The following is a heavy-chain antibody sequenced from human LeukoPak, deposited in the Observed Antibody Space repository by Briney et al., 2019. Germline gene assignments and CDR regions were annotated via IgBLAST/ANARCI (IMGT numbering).Heavy chain of an antibody. CDR3: ARARKDDGGNSNAFDI. Sequence: ASVKVSCKASGYTFTGYYMHWVRQAPGQGLEWMGCINPNSGGTNYAQKFQGRVTMTRDTSISTAYMELSRLRSDDTAVYYCARARKDDGGNSNAFDIWGQGTMVTVSS. J-gene: IGHJ3*02. CDR2: INPNSGGT. CDR1: GYTFTGYY. V-gene: IGHV1-2*02. D-gene: IGHD4-23*01.